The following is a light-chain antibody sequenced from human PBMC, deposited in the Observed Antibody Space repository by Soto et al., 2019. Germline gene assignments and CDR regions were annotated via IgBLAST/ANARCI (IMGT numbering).Light chain of an antibody. J-gene: IGKJ2*01. CDR3: QQSVSSVYP. CDR2: GAS. CDR1: QSVSSAY. V-gene: IGKV3-20*01. Sequence: EIVLTQSPGTLSLSPGERATLSCRASQSVSSAYLAWYQQIPGQAPGLLIYGASSRATGIPDRFSGSGSGTDFTLTISGMEPEDFAVLYCQQSVSSVYPFGQGPKLHLK.